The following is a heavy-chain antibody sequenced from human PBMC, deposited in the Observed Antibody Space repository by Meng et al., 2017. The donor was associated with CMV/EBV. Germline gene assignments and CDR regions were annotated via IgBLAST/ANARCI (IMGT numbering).Heavy chain of an antibody. CDR2: ISYDGSNK. J-gene: IGHJ4*02. CDR1: GFTFSSDA. Sequence: QGQLVGSGGGVVQPGSSLRLSCAASGFTFSSDAMHWVRQAPGKGLEWVAVISYDGSNKYYADSVKGRFTISRDNSKNTLYLQMNSLRAEDTAVYYCAGYSEPDYWGQGTLVTVSS. D-gene: IGHD2-15*01. CDR3: AGYSEPDY. V-gene: IGHV3-30-3*01.